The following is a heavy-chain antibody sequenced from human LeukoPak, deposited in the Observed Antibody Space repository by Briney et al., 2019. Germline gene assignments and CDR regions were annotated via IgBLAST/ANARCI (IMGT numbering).Heavy chain of an antibody. D-gene: IGHD3-22*01. Sequence: GGSLRLSCAASGFTFSSYSMNWVRQAPGQGLEWVSSISSSSSYIYYTDSVKGRFTISRDNAKNSLYLQMNSLRAEDTAVYYCARGPDNYYDTPSDCWGQGTLVTVSS. CDR3: ARGPDNYYDTPSDC. CDR2: ISSSSSYI. CDR1: GFTFSSYS. J-gene: IGHJ4*02. V-gene: IGHV3-21*01.